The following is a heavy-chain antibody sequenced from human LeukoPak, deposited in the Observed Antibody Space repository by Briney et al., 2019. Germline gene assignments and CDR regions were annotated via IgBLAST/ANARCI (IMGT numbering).Heavy chain of an antibody. V-gene: IGHV5-51*01. CDR1: GYSFTNYW. D-gene: IGHD6-19*01. J-gene: IGHJ4*02. CDR2: IYPADSNT. Sequence: PGESLKISCKGSGYSFTNYWIGWVRPMPGKGLEWMGIIYPADSNTRYSPSFQGQVTISADKSISTAYLQWSSLTASGTAMYYCASSYSSGWFFDYWGQGTLVTVSS. CDR3: ASSYSSGWFFDY.